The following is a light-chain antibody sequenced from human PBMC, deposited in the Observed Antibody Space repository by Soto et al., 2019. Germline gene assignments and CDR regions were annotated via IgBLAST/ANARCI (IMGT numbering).Light chain of an antibody. Sequence: EIVMTQSPATLSVSPGESATLSCRASQRIGGNVAWYQQKLGQAPRLLIYGASTRATGIPARFRGSGSGTEYTLSISSLQSADFAVYFCLQYNKWPDTFGQGTKLEIK. CDR2: GAS. V-gene: IGKV3-15*01. CDR3: LQYNKWPDT. CDR1: QRIGGN. J-gene: IGKJ2*01.